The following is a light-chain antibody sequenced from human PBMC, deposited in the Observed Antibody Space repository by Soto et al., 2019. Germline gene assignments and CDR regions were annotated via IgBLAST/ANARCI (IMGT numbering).Light chain of an antibody. CDR1: QDIRRI. V-gene: IGKV1-6*01. CDR3: LQDYAYPLT. Sequence: IQMTQSPSSLPASVRDRVTITWRASQDIRRILGWYQQRPGNPPNFPLYPPSPLPSGAPSRFSGSGSGTAFALTISNLQPEVFATYYCLQDYAYPLTFGGGTKVDIK. J-gene: IGKJ4*01. CDR2: PPS.